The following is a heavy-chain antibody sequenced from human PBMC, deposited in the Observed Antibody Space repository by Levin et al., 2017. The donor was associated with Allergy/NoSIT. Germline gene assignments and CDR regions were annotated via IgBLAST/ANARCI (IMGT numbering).Heavy chain of an antibody. CDR3: ARSVNDYYGSGSYSPYYDYGMDV. Sequence: ASVKVSCKASGYTFTGYYMHWVRQAPGQGLEWMGWINPNSGGTNYAQKFQGRVTMTRDTSISTAYMELSRLRSDDTAVYYCARSVNDYYGSGSYSPYYDYGMDVWGQGTTVTVSS. V-gene: IGHV1-2*02. J-gene: IGHJ6*02. D-gene: IGHD3-10*01. CDR2: INPNSGGT. CDR1: GYTFTGYY.